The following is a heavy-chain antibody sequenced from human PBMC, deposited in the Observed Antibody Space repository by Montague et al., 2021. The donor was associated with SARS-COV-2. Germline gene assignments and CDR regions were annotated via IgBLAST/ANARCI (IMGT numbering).Heavy chain of an antibody. CDR1: GFTFSGYA. CDR2: ISYDRSNK. V-gene: IGHV3-30-3*01. CDR3: AREGRFADNVLLWFGELPVNNWVDA. J-gene: IGHJ5*02. D-gene: IGHD3-10*01. Sequence: SLRLSCAASGFTFSGYAVHWVRQAPGKGLEWVAVISYDRSNKYYADSVKGRFTISRDNSKNTLYLQMNSLSTEDTAVYHRAREGRFADNVLLWFGELPVNNWVDAGGQGTLVTASS.